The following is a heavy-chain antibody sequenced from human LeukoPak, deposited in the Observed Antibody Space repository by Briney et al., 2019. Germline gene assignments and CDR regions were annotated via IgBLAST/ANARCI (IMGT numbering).Heavy chain of an antibody. CDR1: GGSISSGNYY. D-gene: IGHD7-27*01. Sequence: SETLSLTCTVSGGSISSGNYYWTWIRQTAAKGLEWIGRIHTSGSTNYNPSRGSRVAISVDMSKNQFSLNWNSVTAADTGVYYCVRDRAGDSFDIWGQGTMVTVSS. CDR3: VRDRAGDSFDI. CDR2: IHTSGST. J-gene: IGHJ3*02. V-gene: IGHV4-61*02.